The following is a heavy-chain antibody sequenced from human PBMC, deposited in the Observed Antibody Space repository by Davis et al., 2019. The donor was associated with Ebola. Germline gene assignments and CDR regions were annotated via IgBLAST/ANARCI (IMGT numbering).Heavy chain of an antibody. CDR3: ASLAYCGGDCYSDYYYGMDV. Sequence: GGSLRLSCAASGFTFSHYGMHWVRQAPGKGLEWVSVISYDGSNKYYADSVKGRFTISRDNSKNTLYLQMNSLRAEDTAVYYCASLAYCGGDCYSDYYYGMDVWGKGTTVTVSS. D-gene: IGHD2-21*02. V-gene: IGHV3-30*03. CDR1: GFTFSHYG. J-gene: IGHJ6*04. CDR2: ISYDGSNK.